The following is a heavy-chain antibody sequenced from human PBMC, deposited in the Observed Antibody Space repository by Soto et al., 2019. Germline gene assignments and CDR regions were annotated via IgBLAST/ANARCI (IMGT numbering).Heavy chain of an antibody. Sequence: GGSLRLSCAASGFNFNSYTINWVRQAPGKRLEWLSSISSSGYIFSTDSVRGRFTISRDNAKNSLYLQMNSLRAEDTAVYYCASDVEMATTRRGDYWGQGTLVTVSS. CDR2: ISSSGYI. CDR1: GFNFNSYT. J-gene: IGHJ4*02. D-gene: IGHD5-12*01. CDR3: ASDVEMATTRRGDY. V-gene: IGHV3-21*01.